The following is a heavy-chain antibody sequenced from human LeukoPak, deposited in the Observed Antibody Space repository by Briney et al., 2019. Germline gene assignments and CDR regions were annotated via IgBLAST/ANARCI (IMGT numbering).Heavy chain of an antibody. J-gene: IGHJ4*02. CDR3: AAYDSSGYSFDY. CDR1: GFTFSSYC. CDR2: INSDGNST. D-gene: IGHD3-22*01. V-gene: IGHV3-74*01. Sequence: PGGSLRLSCAASGFTFSSYCMHWVRQSPGKGRVWVSRINSDGNSTTYADPVKARFTMSRDNAKNTLYLQMNSLRAEDTAVYYCAAYDSSGYSFDYWGQGILVTVSS.